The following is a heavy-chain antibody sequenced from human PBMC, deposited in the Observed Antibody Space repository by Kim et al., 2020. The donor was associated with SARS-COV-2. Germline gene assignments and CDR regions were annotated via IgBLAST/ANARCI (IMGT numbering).Heavy chain of an antibody. CDR3: ARDDTVTTGGEDYYYYGMDV. D-gene: IGHD4-17*01. V-gene: IGHV3-48*02. J-gene: IGHJ6*02. Sequence: RFTISRDNAKNSLYLQMNSLRDEDTAVYYCARDDTVTTGGEDYYYYGMDVWGQGTTVTVSS.